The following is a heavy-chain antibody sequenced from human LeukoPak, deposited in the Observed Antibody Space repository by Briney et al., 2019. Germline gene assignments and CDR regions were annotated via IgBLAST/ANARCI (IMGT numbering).Heavy chain of an antibody. CDR1: GFSFSNYW. V-gene: IGHV3-74*01. CDR3: AKGPNYFDS. Sequence: GGSLRLSCAAPGFSFSNYWMHWVRQATGKGLVWVTRMNSDGSATYYADSVQGRFTISRDNAKNTLYLQMNSLRAEDTAMYFCAKGPNYFDSWGQGTLVTVSS. CDR2: MNSDGSAT. J-gene: IGHJ4*02.